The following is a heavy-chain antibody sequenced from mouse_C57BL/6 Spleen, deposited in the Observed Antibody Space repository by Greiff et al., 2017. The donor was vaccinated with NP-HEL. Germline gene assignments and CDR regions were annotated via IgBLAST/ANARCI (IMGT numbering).Heavy chain of an antibody. CDR1: GYSFTGYY. J-gene: IGHJ4*01. CDR2: INPSTGGT. V-gene: IGHV1-42*01. Sequence: EVKLMESGPELVKPGASVKISCKASGYSFTGYYMNWVKQSPEKSLEWIGEINPSTGGTTYNQKFKAKATLTVDKSSSTAYMQLKRLTSEDSAVYYCARGGVMDYWGQGTSVTVSS. CDR3: ARGGVMDY.